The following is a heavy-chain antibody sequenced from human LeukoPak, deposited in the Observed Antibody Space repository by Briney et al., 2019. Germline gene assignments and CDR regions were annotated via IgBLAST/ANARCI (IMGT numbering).Heavy chain of an antibody. CDR1: GFSLSTYW. CDR3: VRVPTNSYGFGQ. CDR2: INEDGTGA. Sequence: PGGSLRLSCAASGFSLSTYWMHWVRQAPGKGLMWVAHINEDGTGASHADSVKGRFTISRDNAKNTLYLQMNGLRVDDTAVYYCVRVPTNSYGFGQWGQGSLVTVSS. V-gene: IGHV3-74*01. J-gene: IGHJ4*02. D-gene: IGHD5-18*01.